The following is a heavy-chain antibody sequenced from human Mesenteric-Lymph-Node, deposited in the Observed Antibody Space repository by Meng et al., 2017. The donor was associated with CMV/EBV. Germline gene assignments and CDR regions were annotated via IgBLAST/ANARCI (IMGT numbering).Heavy chain of an antibody. D-gene: IGHD3-10*01. CDR1: GFTFDDYA. CDR2: ISWNSGSI. J-gene: IGHJ4*02. Sequence: GGSLRLSCAASGFTFDDYAMHWVRQAPGKGLEWVSGISWNSGSIGYADSVKGRFTISRDNAKNSLYLQMNSLRAEDMALYYCAITYYYGSGSYGWGQGTLVTVSS. CDR3: AITYYYGSGSYG. V-gene: IGHV3-9*03.